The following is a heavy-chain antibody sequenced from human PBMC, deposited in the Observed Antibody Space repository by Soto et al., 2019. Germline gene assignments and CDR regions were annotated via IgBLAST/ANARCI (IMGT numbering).Heavy chain of an antibody. Sequence: EVQLVESGGGLVQPGGSLRLSCAASGFTFSSYWMHWVRHAPGKGLVWVSRINSDGSGTTYADSVKGRFTISRDNAKNTLYLQMNSLRVEDTAVYYCARGAYCAGDCSFPWGQGTLVTVSS. CDR2: INSDGSGT. V-gene: IGHV3-74*01. CDR3: ARGAYCAGDCSFP. CDR1: GFTFSSYW. D-gene: IGHD2-21*02. J-gene: IGHJ5*02.